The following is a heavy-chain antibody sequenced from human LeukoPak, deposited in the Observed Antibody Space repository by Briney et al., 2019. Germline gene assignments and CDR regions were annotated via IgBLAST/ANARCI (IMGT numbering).Heavy chain of an antibody. D-gene: IGHD1-26*01. J-gene: IGHJ4*02. CDR1: GGSISNYY. CDR2: IHYSGST. Sequence: PSETLSLTCTVSGGSISNYYWSWIRQPPGKGLEWIGYIHYSGSTNYNPSLKSRVTISVDTSKNQFSLKLSSVTAADTAVYYCARDWVGATNYFDYWGQGTLVTVSS. CDR3: ARDWVGATNYFDY. V-gene: IGHV4-59*01.